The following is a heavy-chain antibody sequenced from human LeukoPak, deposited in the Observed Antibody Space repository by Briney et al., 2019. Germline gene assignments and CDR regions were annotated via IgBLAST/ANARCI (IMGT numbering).Heavy chain of an antibody. D-gene: IGHD3-16*01. CDR1: GFTFSSYD. CDR2: IWYDGSNK. V-gene: IGHV3-33*06. J-gene: IGHJ4*02. Sequence: PGRSLRLSCAASGFTFSSYDMHWVRQAPGKGLEWVAVIWYDGSNKYYADSVKGRFTISRDNSKNTLYLQMNSLRAEDTAVYYCAKEGLRKLDYWGQGTLVTVSS. CDR3: AKEGLRKLDY.